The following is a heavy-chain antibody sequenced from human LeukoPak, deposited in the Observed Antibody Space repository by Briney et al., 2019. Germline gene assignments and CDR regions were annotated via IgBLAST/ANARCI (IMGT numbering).Heavy chain of an antibody. V-gene: IGHV3-23*01. CDR2: ISDSGGST. J-gene: IGHJ4*02. CDR1: GITLSDYG. CDR3: AKRGVVIRVVLVGFHKEAYYFES. D-gene: IGHD3/OR15-3a*01. Sequence: GGSVRLSCAVSGITLSDYGMSWVRRGPGKGVEWVPDISDSGGSTKYADSVKGRLTISRDNPKNTLFPQMNSLRAEDTAVYFCAKRGVVIRVVLVGFHKEAYYFESWGQGALVTVSS.